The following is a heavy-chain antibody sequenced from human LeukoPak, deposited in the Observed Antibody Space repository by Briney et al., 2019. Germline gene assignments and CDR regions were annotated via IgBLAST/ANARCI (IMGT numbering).Heavy chain of an antibody. CDR2: IKPDGSEK. V-gene: IGHV3-7*01. CDR1: GFTFDDYA. Sequence: GGSLRPSCAASGFTFDDYAMHWVRQAPGKGPEWVAHIKPDGSEKYYVDSVKGRFIISRDDARNSLSLQMNSLRAEDTAVYYCAGSFGDVKNFWGQGTLVTVSS. D-gene: IGHD3-10*01. CDR3: AGSFGDVKNF. J-gene: IGHJ4*01.